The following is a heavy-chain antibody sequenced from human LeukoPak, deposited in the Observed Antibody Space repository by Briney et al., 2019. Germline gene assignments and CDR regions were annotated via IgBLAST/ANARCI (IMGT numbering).Heavy chain of an antibody. D-gene: IGHD4-17*01. CDR1: GFTFSSYG. CDR3: AREGDGDYFDY. CDR2: IWYDGSNK. Sequence: GGSLRLSCAASGFTFSSYGMHWVRQAPGKGLEWAAVIWYDGSNKYYADSVKGRFTISRDNSKNTLYLQMNSLRAEDTAVYYCAREGDGDYFDYWGQGTLVTVSS. V-gene: IGHV3-33*01. J-gene: IGHJ4*02.